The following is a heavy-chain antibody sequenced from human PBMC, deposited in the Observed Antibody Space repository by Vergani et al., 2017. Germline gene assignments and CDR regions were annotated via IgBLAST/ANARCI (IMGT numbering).Heavy chain of an antibody. D-gene: IGHD4-11*01. Sequence: EVQLVESGGGLVQPGGSLRLSCAASGFTFSSYWMHWVRQAPGKGLVWVSRINSDGSSTSYADSVKGRFTISRDNAKNTLYLQMNSLRAEDTAVYYCARGGEGYSNTDYYYYGMDVWGQGTTVTVAS. J-gene: IGHJ6*02. CDR2: INSDGSST. V-gene: IGHV3-74*01. CDR3: ARGGEGYSNTDYYYYGMDV. CDR1: GFTFSSYW.